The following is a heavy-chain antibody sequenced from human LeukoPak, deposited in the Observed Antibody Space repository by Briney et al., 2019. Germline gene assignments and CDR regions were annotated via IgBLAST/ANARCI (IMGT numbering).Heavy chain of an antibody. D-gene: IGHD1-1*01. J-gene: IGHJ4*02. V-gene: IGHV3-23*01. CDR3: PKDVESDY. Sequence: SGGSLRLSCAASGFTFSSYAMSWVRQAPGKGLEWVSAISGSATSTSYADSVKGRFTISRDNSKNTLYLQMNSLRAEDTAIYYCPKDVESDYWGQGTLVTVSS. CDR1: GFTFSSYA. CDR2: ISGSATST.